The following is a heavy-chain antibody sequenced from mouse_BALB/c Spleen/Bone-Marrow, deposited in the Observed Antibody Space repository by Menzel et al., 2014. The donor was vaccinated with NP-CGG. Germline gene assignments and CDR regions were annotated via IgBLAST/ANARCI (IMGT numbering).Heavy chain of an antibody. CDR3: AIYYYGHYFDY. V-gene: IGHV14-3*02. Sequence: EVQLVESGAELVKPGASVKLSCTASGFNIKDTYMHWVKQRPEQGLEWIGRIDPANGNTKYDPKFQGKATITADTSSNTAYLHRSSASSVDTAVYYCAIYYYGHYFDYWGQGTTLTVSS. CDR1: GFNIKDTY. D-gene: IGHD1-1*01. CDR2: IDPANGNT. J-gene: IGHJ2*01.